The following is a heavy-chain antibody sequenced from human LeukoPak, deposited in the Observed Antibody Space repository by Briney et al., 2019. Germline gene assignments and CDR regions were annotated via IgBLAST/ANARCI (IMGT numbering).Heavy chain of an antibody. J-gene: IGHJ2*01. CDR2: IYYSGST. CDR3: ARGVLGFGWYFDL. Sequence: SETLSLTCTVSGGSISSYYWSWIRQSPGKGLEWIGYIYYSGSTNYNPSLKSRVTISVDTSKNQFSLKLSSVTAADTAVYYCARGVLGFGWYFDLWGRGTLVTVSS. D-gene: IGHD3-3*02. V-gene: IGHV4-59*01. CDR1: GGSISSYY.